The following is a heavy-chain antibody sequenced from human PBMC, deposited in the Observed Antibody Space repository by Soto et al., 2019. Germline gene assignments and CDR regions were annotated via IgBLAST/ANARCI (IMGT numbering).Heavy chain of an antibody. CDR2: IIPLFGTP. CDR1: GGIFSTYA. CDR3: ARDGDDYGSGDYYNRIDF. J-gene: IGHJ4*02. V-gene: IGHV1-69*01. Sequence: QVQLVQSGAEVKKPGSSVKVSCKASGGIFSTYAISWLRQAPGQGLEWMGGIIPLFGTPNYAQRFQGRVTITADESTSTAYMELGRLRSEDTAVYYCARDGDDYGSGDYYNRIDFWGQGTLVTVSS. D-gene: IGHD3-10*01.